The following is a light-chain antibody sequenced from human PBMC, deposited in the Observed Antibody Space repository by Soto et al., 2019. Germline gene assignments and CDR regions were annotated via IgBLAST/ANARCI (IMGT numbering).Light chain of an antibody. CDR3: QQYNNWPALT. V-gene: IGKV3-15*01. Sequence: IVMTQSPATRSVSPGERATLSCRASQSVSSNLAWYQQKPGQAPRLLIYGASTRATGIPARFSGSGSGTEFTLTISSLQSADFAVYYCQQYNNWPALTFGGGTKVEIK. CDR2: GAS. CDR1: QSVSSN. J-gene: IGKJ4*01.